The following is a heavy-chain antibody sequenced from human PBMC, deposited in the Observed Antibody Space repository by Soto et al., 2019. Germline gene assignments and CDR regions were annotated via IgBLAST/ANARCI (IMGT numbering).Heavy chain of an antibody. D-gene: IGHD4-17*01. V-gene: IGHV4-30-4*08. CDR2: INYSGTT. J-gene: IGHJ3*01. CDR3: ARVTLDFGDYEVYGVDAFDL. Sequence: QVQLQQSGPGLVKPSQTLSLICTVSGASISNANYYWSWLRQPPGKGLEWIGNINYSGTTYLNPSLGSRLTVSVDTSNNQFSLRLSSATAADTAVYFCARVTLDFGDYEVYGVDAFDLWGQGTMVTVSP. CDR1: GASISNANYY.